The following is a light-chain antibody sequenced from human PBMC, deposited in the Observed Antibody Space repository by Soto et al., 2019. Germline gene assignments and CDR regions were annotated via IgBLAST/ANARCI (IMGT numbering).Light chain of an antibody. CDR1: QSISSY. CDR2: AAS. V-gene: IGKV1-39*01. J-gene: IGKJ1*01. CDR3: QQSYSTLWT. Sequence: DIQMTQSPSSLSASVGDRVTITCRASQSISSYLNWYQQKPGKAPKLLIYAASSLQSGIPSRFSGSGSGTDFTLTISSLQPEDFATCYCQQSYSTLWTFGQGTKVDI.